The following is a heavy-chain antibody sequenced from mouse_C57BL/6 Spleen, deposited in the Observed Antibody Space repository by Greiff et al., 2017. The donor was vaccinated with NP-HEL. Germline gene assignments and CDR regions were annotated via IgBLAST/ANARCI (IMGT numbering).Heavy chain of an antibody. D-gene: IGHD2-4*01. CDR3: GRFDYEYYAMDY. V-gene: IGHV1-76*01. J-gene: IGHJ4*01. Sequence: QVQLQQSGAELVRPGASVKLSCKASGYTFTDYYINWVKQRPGQGLEWIARIYPGSGNTYYNEKFKGKATLTAEKSSSTAYMQLSSLTYEDSAVYFCGRFDYEYYAMDYWGQGTSVTVSS. CDR2: IYPGSGNT. CDR1: GYTFTDYY.